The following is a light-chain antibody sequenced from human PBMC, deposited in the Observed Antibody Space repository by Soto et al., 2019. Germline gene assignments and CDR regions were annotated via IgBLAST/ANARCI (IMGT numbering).Light chain of an antibody. CDR2: DVY. CDR3: CSFAGRAAI. Sequence: QSALTQPRSVSGSPGQSVTISCTETSSDIGGYNFVSWYQQHPGKAPKLMIYDVYKRPSGVPDRFSGAKSGNTASLIISGLQGEDAANYYCCSFAGRAAIFGGGTKLTVL. CDR1: SSDIGGYNF. J-gene: IGLJ2*01. V-gene: IGLV2-11*01.